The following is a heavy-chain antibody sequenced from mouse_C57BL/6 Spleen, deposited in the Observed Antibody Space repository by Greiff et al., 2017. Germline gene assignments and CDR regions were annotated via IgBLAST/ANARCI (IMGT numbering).Heavy chain of an antibody. CDR2: IRNKANGYTT. CDR1: GFTFTDYY. V-gene: IGHV7-3*01. J-gene: IGHJ2*01. Sequence: DVKLVESGGGLVQPGGSLSLSCAASGFTFTDYYMSWVRQPPGKALEWLGFIRNKANGYTTEYSASVKGRFTISRDNSQSILYLQMNALRAEDSATYYCARWTGTYFDYWGQGTTLTVSS. D-gene: IGHD4-1*01. CDR3: ARWTGTYFDY.